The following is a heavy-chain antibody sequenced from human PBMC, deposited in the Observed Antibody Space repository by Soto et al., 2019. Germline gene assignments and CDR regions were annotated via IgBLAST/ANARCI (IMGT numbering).Heavy chain of an antibody. CDR3: ARTISIFGVVQSPFDP. V-gene: IGHV1-3*01. CDR1: GYTFTSYA. D-gene: IGHD3-3*01. CDR2: INAGNGNT. Sequence: ASVKVSCKASGYTFTSYAMHWVRQAPGQRLEWMGWINAGNGNTKYSQKFQGRVTITRDTSASTAYMELSSLRSEDTAVYYCARTISIFGVVQSPFDPWGPGTLVTVSS. J-gene: IGHJ5*02.